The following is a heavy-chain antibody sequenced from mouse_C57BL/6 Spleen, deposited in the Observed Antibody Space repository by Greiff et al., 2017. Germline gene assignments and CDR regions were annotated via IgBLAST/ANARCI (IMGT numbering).Heavy chain of an antibody. D-gene: IGHD2-5*01. Sequence: QVQLQQPGAELVRPGSSVKLSCKASGYTFTSYWMHWVQQRPIQGLEWIGNIDPSDSETHYNQKFKDKATLTVDKSSSTAYMQLSSLTSEDSAVYYCARYPYYSNYEAMDDWGQGTSVTVSS. J-gene: IGHJ4*01. V-gene: IGHV1-52*01. CDR1: GYTFTSYW. CDR3: ARYPYYSNYEAMDD. CDR2: IDPSDSET.